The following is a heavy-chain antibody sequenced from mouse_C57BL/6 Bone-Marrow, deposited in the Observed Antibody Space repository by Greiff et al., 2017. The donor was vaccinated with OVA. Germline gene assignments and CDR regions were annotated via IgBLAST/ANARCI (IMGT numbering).Heavy chain of an antibody. Sequence: VQLKESGPGLVQPSQSLSITCTVSGFSLTSYGVHWVRQSPGKGLEWLGVIWSGGSTDYTAAFISRLSLSKDNSKSQVFFKMNSRQADDTAIYYCARKGDYYGSSRPYLYFGVWGTGTTVTVSS. CDR3: ARKGDYYGSSRPYLYFGV. J-gene: IGHJ1*03. V-gene: IGHV2-2*01. CDR1: GFSLTSYG. CDR2: IWSGGST. D-gene: IGHD1-1*01.